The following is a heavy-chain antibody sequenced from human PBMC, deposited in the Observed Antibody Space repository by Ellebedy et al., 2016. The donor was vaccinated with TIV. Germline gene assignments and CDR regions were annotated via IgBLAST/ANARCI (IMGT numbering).Heavy chain of an antibody. J-gene: IGHJ5*02. Sequence: ASVKVSCKASGYTFSGYYMDWVRQAPGQGLEWMGWINPNSGATHYAQKFQGRVTMSRDTSISTAYMELRNLRYDDTAVYYCARDMVQGMVARYLWFDHWGQGTLVTVSS. V-gene: IGHV1-2*02. D-gene: IGHD5-12*01. CDR3: ARDMVQGMVARYLWFDH. CDR1: GYTFSGYY. CDR2: INPNSGAT.